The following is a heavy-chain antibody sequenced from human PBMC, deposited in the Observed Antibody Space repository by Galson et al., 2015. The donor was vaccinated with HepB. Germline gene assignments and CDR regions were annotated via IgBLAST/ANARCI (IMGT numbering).Heavy chain of an antibody. V-gene: IGHV3-11*05. CDR2: ISSSSSYT. D-gene: IGHD2-2*01. CDR3: AKVRSIGDFDY. J-gene: IGHJ4*02. Sequence: SLRLSCAASGFTFSDYYMSWIRQAPGKGLEWVSYISSSSSYTNYADSVKGRFTISRDNAKNSLYLQMNSLRAEDTAVYYCAKVRSIGDFDYWGQGTLVTVSS. CDR1: GFTFSDYY.